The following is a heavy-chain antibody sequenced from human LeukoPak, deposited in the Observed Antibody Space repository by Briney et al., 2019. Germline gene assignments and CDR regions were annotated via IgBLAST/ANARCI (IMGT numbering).Heavy chain of an antibody. D-gene: IGHD3-22*01. Sequence: GGSLRLSCAASGFTFSSYVMSWVRQAPGKGLDWVSAISGTGGSTFYADSVKGRFTISRDNSKNTLYLQMNSLRAEDTAVYYCAKESYYYDSSGYHHPYFDYWGQGTLVTVSS. J-gene: IGHJ4*02. CDR1: GFTFSSYV. CDR2: ISGTGGST. V-gene: IGHV3-23*01. CDR3: AKESYYYDSSGYHHPYFDY.